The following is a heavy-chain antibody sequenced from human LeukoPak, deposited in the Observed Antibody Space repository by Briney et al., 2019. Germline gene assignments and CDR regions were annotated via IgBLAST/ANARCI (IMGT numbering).Heavy chain of an antibody. CDR2: ISWNSGSI. V-gene: IGHV3-9*01. CDR3: AKDIRGTFMVLDY. CDR1: GFTFSSYA. D-gene: IGHD2-8*01. J-gene: IGHJ4*02. Sequence: PAGGSLRLSCAASGFTFSSYAMSWVRQAPGKGLEWVSGISWNSGSIGYADSVKGRLTISRDNAKNSLYLQMNSLRAEDTALYYCAKDIRGTFMVLDYWGQGTLVTVSS.